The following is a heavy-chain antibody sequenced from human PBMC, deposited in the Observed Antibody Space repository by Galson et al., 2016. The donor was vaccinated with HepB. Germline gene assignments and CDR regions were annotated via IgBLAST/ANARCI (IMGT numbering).Heavy chain of an antibody. D-gene: IGHD6-19*01. J-gene: IGHJ6*02. Sequence: SLRLSCAASGFTFSSYWMHWVRQAPGKGLVWVSRINGDGNYADYADSVKGRFTISRDNAKNTLYLQMNSLRAEDTAVYYCARRIVAGTGNYGMDVWGQGTTVTVSS. CDR1: GFTFSSYW. CDR3: ARRIVAGTGNYGMDV. V-gene: IGHV3-74*01. CDR2: INGDGNYA.